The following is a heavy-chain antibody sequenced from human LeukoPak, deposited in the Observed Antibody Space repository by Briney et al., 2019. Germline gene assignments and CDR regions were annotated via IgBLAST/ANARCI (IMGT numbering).Heavy chain of an antibody. V-gene: IGHV3-48*03. CDR2: ISSSGSTI. J-gene: IGHJ4*02. CDR3: ARDKTSYYYDSSGYFDY. Sequence: GGSLRLSCAASGFTFSSYEMNWVRQAPGKGLEWVSYISSSGSTIYYADSVKGRFTISRDNAKNSLYLQMNSLRAEDTAVYYCARDKTSYYYDSSGYFDYWGQGTLVTVSS. D-gene: IGHD3-22*01. CDR1: GFTFSSYE.